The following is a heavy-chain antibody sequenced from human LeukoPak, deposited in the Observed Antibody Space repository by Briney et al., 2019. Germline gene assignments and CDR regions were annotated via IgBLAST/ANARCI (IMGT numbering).Heavy chain of an antibody. V-gene: IGHV4-34*01. CDR3: ARGPHLLWFGELYGY. D-gene: IGHD3-10*01. Sequence: SETLSLTCAVYGGSFSGYYWSWIRQPPGKGLEWIGEINHGGSTNYNPSLKSRVTISVDTSKNQFSLKLSSVTAADTAVYYCARGPHLLWFGELYGYWGQGTLVTVSS. J-gene: IGHJ4*02. CDR1: GGSFSGYY. CDR2: INHGGST.